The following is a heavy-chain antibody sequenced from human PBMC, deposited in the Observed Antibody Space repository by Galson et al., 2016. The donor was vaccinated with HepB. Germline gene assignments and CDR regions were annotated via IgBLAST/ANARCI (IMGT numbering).Heavy chain of an antibody. CDR1: GFPFSTYG. Sequence: SLRLSCAASGFPFSTYGMSWVRQAPGKGLEWVSGISGSGGSIYSADSVKGRFTISRDNSKNTLYLQMNSLRADDTAVYYCAKKSLVAGTATYVFDNWGQGTLVSVS. CDR2: ISGSGGSI. J-gene: IGHJ4*02. V-gene: IGHV3-23*01. D-gene: IGHD6-19*01. CDR3: AKKSLVAGTATYVFDN.